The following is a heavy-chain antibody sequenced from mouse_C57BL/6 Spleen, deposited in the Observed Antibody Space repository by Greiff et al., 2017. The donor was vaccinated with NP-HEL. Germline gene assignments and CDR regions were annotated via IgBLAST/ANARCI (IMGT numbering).Heavy chain of an antibody. CDR3: ARDRQVRRPGAMDY. J-gene: IGHJ4*01. D-gene: IGHD3-2*02. CDR2: IYPGDGDT. CDR1: GYAFSSYW. V-gene: IGHV1-80*01. Sequence: VQLQQSGAELVKPGASVKISCKASGYAFSSYWMNWVKQRPGKGLEWIGQIYPGDGDTNYNGKCKGKATLTADKSSSTAYMQLSSLTSEDSAVYFCARDRQVRRPGAMDYWGQGTSVTVSS.